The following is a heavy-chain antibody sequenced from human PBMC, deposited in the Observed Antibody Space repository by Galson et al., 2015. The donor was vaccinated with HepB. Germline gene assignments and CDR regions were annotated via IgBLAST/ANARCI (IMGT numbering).Heavy chain of an antibody. D-gene: IGHD3-22*01. CDR1: GFTFSSYA. J-gene: IGHJ4*02. CDR2: IRSKAYGGTT. V-gene: IGHV3-49*04. Sequence: LRLSCAASGFTFSSYAMSWVRQAPGKGLEWVGFIRSKAYGGTTEYAASVKGRFTISRDDSKTIAYLQMNSLKTEGTAVYYCTREQAPKYYYDTSGYYGGVYIDYWSQGTLVTVSS. CDR3: TREQAPKYYYDTSGYYGGVYIDY.